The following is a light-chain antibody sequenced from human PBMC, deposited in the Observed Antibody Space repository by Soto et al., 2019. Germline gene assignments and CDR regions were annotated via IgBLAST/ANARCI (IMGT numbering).Light chain of an antibody. J-gene: IGKJ3*01. Sequence: EMVLTQSPGTLSLSQGERATLSCRASQSVSSNYIAWYQQKPGQAPRVLIYGASSRATGIPDRFSGSGSGTDFTLTISSLEPEDFAVYYCQEYASSSTFGPGTNVDIK. CDR3: QEYASSST. CDR1: QSVSSNY. CDR2: GAS. V-gene: IGKV3-20*01.